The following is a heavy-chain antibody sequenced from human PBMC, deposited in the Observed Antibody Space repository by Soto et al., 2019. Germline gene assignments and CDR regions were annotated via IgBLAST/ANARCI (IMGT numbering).Heavy chain of an antibody. CDR3: AHRRYYYGSGDLFDY. CDR2: IYWDDDK. CDR1: GFSLSTTEVS. Sequence: QITLKGSGPTLVKPTQTLTLTCTISGFSLSTTEVSVGWIRQPPGKALEWLALIYWDDDKRYSPSLKSRLTITKDTYNKQVVLTMTNMDPVDTATYYCAHRRYYYGSGDLFDYWGQGTLVTVSS. V-gene: IGHV2-5*02. J-gene: IGHJ4*02. D-gene: IGHD3-10*01.